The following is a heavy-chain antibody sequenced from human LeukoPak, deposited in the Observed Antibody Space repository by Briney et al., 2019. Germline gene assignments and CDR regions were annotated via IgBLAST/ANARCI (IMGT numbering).Heavy chain of an antibody. CDR3: AAEIYGGNSDCCTFDF. D-gene: IGHD4-23*01. CDR2: IGVGGGNT. V-gene: IGHV1-58*01. CDR1: GFTFSRSA. Sequence: ASVKVSCKTSGFTFSRSAVQWVRQARGQGLEWIGWIGVGGGNTNYAQRFQDRVTITRDMSTRTAYMELSSLRSEDTAVYYCAAEIYGGNSDCCTFDFWGPGTPVTVSS. J-gene: IGHJ3*01.